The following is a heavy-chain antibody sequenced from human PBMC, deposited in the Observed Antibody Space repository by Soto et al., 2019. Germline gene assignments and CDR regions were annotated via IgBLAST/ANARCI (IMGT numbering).Heavy chain of an antibody. CDR3: ATIVGANDY. V-gene: IGHV4-4*07. CDR2: IYSSGSA. Sequence: SETLSLTCTVSGGSIYTYSWTWLRQPAGKGLEWIGHIYSSGSANYSPSLKSRVSMSVETSKNQFSLKLNSVTAAETAVYYCATIVGANDYWGQGALVTVSS. CDR1: GGSIYTYS. D-gene: IGHD1-26*01. J-gene: IGHJ4*02.